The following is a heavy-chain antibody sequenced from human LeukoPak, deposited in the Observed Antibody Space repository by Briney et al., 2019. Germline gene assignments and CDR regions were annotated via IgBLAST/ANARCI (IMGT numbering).Heavy chain of an antibody. CDR1: GFTFSTYA. CDR3: AKSWRSFDL. J-gene: IGHJ3*01. D-gene: IGHD6-13*01. V-gene: IGHV3-23*01. CDR2: IRDRT. Sequence: GGFLRLSCAASGFTFSTYAMTWVRQAPGKGLEWVSSIRDRTYYADSAKGRFTISRDDSRNTLYLQMNSLGAEDTAVYYCAKSWRSFDLWGQGTTVTVSS.